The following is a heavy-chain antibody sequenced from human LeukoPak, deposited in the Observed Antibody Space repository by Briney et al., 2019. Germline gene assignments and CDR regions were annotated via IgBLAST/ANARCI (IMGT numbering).Heavy chain of an antibody. J-gene: IGHJ4*02. Sequence: GGSLRLSCAASGFTFSTYEMNWVRQAPGKGLEWVSYISSSGNTIYYADSVKGRFTISRDNAKNSLYLQMNSLRAEDTAVYYCARVDYDILTASRTPDYWGQGTLVTASS. CDR3: ARVDYDILTASRTPDY. V-gene: IGHV3-48*03. CDR1: GFTFSTYE. CDR2: ISSSGNTI. D-gene: IGHD3-9*01.